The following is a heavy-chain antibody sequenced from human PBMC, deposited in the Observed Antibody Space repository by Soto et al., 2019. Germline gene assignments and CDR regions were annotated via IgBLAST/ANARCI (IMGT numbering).Heavy chain of an antibody. CDR2: IRSKGNTYAT. CDR3: ASKSFSLLIDY. V-gene: IGHV3-73*01. Sequence: EVQLVESGGGLVHPGESLRLSCATSGFTFSATAIHWVRQASGKGLEWVGSIRSKGNTYATAYAASVQGRFTISRDDSTNTAYLQMNSLKTEDTAVYYCASKSFSLLIDYWGQGTLVTVSS. J-gene: IGHJ4*02. CDR1: GFTFSATA.